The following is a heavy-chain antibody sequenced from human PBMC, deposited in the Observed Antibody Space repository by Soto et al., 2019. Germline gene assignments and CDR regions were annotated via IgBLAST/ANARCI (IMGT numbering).Heavy chain of an antibody. CDR2: ISFDGSVQ. Sequence: QVHLVESGGGVVQPGRSLRLSCAASGFTFSYYAMHWVLQAPAKGLEWVAVISFDGSVQFYADSVTGRFTISRDNSKNTVDLQMSGLRSADTALYYCATSLLYNTSGYGPHYWGRGTPVTVSS. D-gene: IGHD3-22*01. V-gene: IGHV3-30*03. CDR3: ATSLLYNTSGYGPHY. J-gene: IGHJ4*02. CDR1: GFTFSYYA.